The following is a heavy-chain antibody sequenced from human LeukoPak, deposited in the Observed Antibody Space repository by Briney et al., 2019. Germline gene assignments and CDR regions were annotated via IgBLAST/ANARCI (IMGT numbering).Heavy chain of an antibody. D-gene: IGHD3-22*01. CDR3: AKAWDYYDSSGLLDY. J-gene: IGHJ4*02. CDR2: ISDSGGST. Sequence: PGGSLRLSCAASGFTFSSYGMSWVRQAPGKGLEWVSAISDSGGSTYYADSVKGRFTISRDNSKNTLYLQMNSLRAEDTAVYYCAKAWDYYDSSGLLDYWGQGTLVTVSS. V-gene: IGHV3-23*01. CDR1: GFTFSSYG.